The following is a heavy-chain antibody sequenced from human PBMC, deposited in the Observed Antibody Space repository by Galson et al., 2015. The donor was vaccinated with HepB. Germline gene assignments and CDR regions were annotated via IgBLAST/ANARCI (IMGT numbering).Heavy chain of an antibody. CDR2: TFYRFKWYS. J-gene: IGHJ6*02. CDR3: ARVSRHLLYGMDV. Sequence: CAISGDSVSNNNVTWTWIRQSPSRGLEWLGRTFYRFKWYSDFAPSLKSRITINPDTSRNQFSLQLSSVTPDDSAVYYCARVSRHLLYGMDVWGQGNTVTVSS. V-gene: IGHV6-1*01. CDR1: GDSVSNNNVT.